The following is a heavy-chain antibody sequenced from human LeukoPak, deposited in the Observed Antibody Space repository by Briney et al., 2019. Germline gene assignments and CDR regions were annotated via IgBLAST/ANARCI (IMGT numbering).Heavy chain of an antibody. J-gene: IGHJ6*02. D-gene: IGHD6-19*01. V-gene: IGHV1-46*01. CDR2: INTSGATT. CDR1: GYTFSRYY. CDR3: ARGLESSGWYGMDV. Sequence: GASVKVSCKTSGYTFSRYYIHWVRQAPRQGLEWMGIINTSGATTRYGQKFKGRVTATRDTSTSTVYMEMSSLNSEDTAVYYCARGLESSGWYGMDVWGQGTTIIVSS.